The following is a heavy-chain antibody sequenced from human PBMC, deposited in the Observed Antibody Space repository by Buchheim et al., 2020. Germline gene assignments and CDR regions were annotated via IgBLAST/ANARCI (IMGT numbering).Heavy chain of an antibody. CDR2: IIPILGIA. J-gene: IGHJ4*02. D-gene: IGHD2-2*01. CDR3: ASIDAVVPAAYSKFDY. CDR1: GGTFSSYT. Sequence: QVQLVQSGAEVKKPGSSVKVSCKASGGTFSSYTISWVRQAPGQGLEWMGRIIPILGIANYAQKFQGRVTITADKSTSTAYMELSSLRSEDTAVYYCASIDAVVPAAYSKFDYWGQGTL. V-gene: IGHV1-69*02.